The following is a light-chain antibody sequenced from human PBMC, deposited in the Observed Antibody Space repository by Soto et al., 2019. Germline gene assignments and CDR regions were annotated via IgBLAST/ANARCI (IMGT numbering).Light chain of an antibody. CDR1: QSVSRY. CDR2: DAS. V-gene: IGKV3-11*01. Sequence: EIVLTQSPATLSLSPVERATLSCRASQSVSRYLAWYQQKPGQAPRLLIYDASDRATGIPARFSGSGSGTDFTLTISSLEPEDFAVYYCQQYNNWPRTFGQGTKVDIK. CDR3: QQYNNWPRT. J-gene: IGKJ1*01.